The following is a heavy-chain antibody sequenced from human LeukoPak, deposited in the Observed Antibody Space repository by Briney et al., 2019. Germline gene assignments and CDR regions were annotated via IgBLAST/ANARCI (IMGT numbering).Heavy chain of an antibody. CDR1: GGSISSYY. D-gene: IGHD6-19*01. CDR2: IYYSGST. V-gene: IGHV4-59*08. J-gene: IGHJ4*02. CDR3: TTVSGGWYNY. Sequence: PSETLSLTCTVSGGSISSYYWSWIRQPPGKGLEWIGYIYYSGSTNYNPSLKSRVTISVDTSKNRFSLKLSSVTAADTAVYYCTTVSGGWYNYWGQGTLVTVSS.